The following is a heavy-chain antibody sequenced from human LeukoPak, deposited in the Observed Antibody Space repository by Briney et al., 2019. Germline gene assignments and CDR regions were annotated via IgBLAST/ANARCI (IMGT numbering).Heavy chain of an antibody. J-gene: IGHJ4*02. D-gene: IGHD3-22*01. CDR1: GGSISSGDYY. Sequence: SRTLSLTCTVSGGSISSGDYYWSWIRQPPGKGLEWIGYIYYSGSTYYNPSLKSRVTISVDTSKNQFSLKLSSVTAADTAVYYCARDLGYYDSSGSDAGGYWGQGTLVTVSS. V-gene: IGHV4-30-4*08. CDR3: ARDLGYYDSSGSDAGGY. CDR2: IYYSGST.